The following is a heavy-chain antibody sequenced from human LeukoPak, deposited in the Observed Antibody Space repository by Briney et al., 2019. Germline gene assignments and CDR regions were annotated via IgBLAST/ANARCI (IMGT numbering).Heavy chain of an antibody. J-gene: IGHJ4*02. Sequence: SVKVSCMASGGTFSSYAISWVRQAPGQGLEWMGGIIPIFGTANYAQKFQGRVTITADESTSTAYMELSSLRSEDTAVYYCAGRDGSGSNDFDYWGQGTLVTVSS. CDR2: IIPIFGTA. CDR3: AGRDGSGSNDFDY. CDR1: GGTFSSYA. V-gene: IGHV1-69*13. D-gene: IGHD3-10*01.